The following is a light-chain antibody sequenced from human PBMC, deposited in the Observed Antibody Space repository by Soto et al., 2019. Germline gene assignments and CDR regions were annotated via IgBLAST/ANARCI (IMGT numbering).Light chain of an antibody. J-gene: IGKJ4*01. V-gene: IGKV1-17*01. CDR1: QGLGSD. Sequence: DIQMTQSPSSLSASVGDRVTITCRASQGLGSDLGWYQQKPGKAPKRLIYAASSLQSGVPSRFSGSGSGTEFTLTLSSLQPEEFATYFCLQHNSYPPSFGGGTKVEIK. CDR3: LQHNSYPPS. CDR2: AAS.